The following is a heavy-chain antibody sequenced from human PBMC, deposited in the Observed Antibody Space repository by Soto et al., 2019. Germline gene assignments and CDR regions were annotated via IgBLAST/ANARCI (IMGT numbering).Heavy chain of an antibody. D-gene: IGHD3-10*01. CDR3: ARDGSGSYYPFNWFDP. CDR2: INPSGGST. V-gene: IGHV1-46*01. CDR1: GYTFTSYY. Sequence: GASVKVSCKASGYTFTSYYMHWVRQAPGQGLEWMGIINPSGGSTSYAQKFQGRVTMTRDTSTSTVYMELSSLRSEDTAVYYCARDGSGSYYPFNWFDPWGQGTLVTVSS. J-gene: IGHJ5*02.